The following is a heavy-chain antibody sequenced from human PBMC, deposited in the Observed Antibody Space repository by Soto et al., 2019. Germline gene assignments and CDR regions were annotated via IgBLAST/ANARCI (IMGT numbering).Heavy chain of an antibody. CDR1: GGSISSYY. D-gene: IGHD3-10*01. V-gene: IGHV4-59*01. CDR3: ASLYGSGSPFNY. J-gene: IGHJ4*02. CDR2: IYYSGST. Sequence: SETLSLTCTVSGGSISSYYWSWIRQPPGKGLEWIGYIYYSGSTNYNPSLKSRVTISVDTSKNQFSLKLSSVTAADTAVYYCASLYGSGSPFNYWGQGTRVTVSS.